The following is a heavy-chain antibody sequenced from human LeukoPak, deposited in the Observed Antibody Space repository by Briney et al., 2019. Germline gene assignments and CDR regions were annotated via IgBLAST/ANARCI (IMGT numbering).Heavy chain of an antibody. D-gene: IGHD3-22*01. V-gene: IGHV1-69*13. CDR2: IIPIFTTP. Sequence: ASVKVSCKASGGTFSSYAISWVRQAPGQGLEWMGKIIPIFTTPTYAKKFQGRVTITADESTSTTYMKLSSLRSEDTAVYYCARAVSYDRNYFDYWGQGTLVTVSS. CDR1: GGTFSSYA. CDR3: ARAVSYDRNYFDY. J-gene: IGHJ4*02.